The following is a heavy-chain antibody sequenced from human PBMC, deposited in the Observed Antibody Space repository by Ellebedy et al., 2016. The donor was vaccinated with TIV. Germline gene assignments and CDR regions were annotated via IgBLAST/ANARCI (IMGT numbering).Heavy chain of an antibody. Sequence: GGSLRLXXAASGFTFSSYSMNWVRQAPGKGLEWVSYISSSSSTIYYADSVKGRFTISRDNAKNSLYLQMNSLRAEDTAVYYCARDRSYWGQGTLVTVSS. V-gene: IGHV3-48*01. J-gene: IGHJ4*02. CDR1: GFTFSSYS. CDR3: ARDRSY. CDR2: ISSSSSTI.